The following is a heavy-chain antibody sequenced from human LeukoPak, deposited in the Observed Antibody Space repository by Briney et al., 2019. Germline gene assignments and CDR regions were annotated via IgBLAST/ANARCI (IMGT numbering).Heavy chain of an antibody. CDR3: AKDKAAAGMGSIFDY. V-gene: IGHV3-9*01. J-gene: IGHJ4*02. CDR2: ISWNSGSI. CDR1: GFTFDDYG. Sequence: PGGSLRLSCAASGFTFDDYGMSWVRQAPGKGLEWVSGISWNSGSIGYADSVKGRFTISRDNAKNSLYLQMNSLRAEDTALYYCAKDKAAAGMGSIFDYWGQGTLVTVSS. D-gene: IGHD6-13*01.